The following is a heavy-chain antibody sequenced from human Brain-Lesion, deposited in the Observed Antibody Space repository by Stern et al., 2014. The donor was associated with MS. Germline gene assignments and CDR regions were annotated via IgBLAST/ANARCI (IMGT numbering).Heavy chain of an antibody. Sequence: VQLLESGPGLVKPSQTLSLTCTVSGGSISSGGYYWSWIRQHPGKGLEWIGYIHYSGSTYYNSALKSRVTISRETSKNQFSLNLNSVTAADTAVYYCARVGVYVQTGWFDPWGQGALVTVSS. CDR3: ARVGVYVQTGWFDP. CDR2: IHYSGST. CDR1: GGSISSGGYY. D-gene: IGHD2-8*01. V-gene: IGHV4-31*03. J-gene: IGHJ5*02.